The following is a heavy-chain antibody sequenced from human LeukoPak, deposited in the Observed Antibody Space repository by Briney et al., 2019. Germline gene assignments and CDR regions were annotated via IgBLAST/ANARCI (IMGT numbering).Heavy chain of an antibody. J-gene: IGHJ4*02. CDR1: GFTFSSYG. CDR2: ISYDGSNK. D-gene: IGHD5-24*01. Sequence: GGSLRLSCAASGFTFSSYGMHWVRQAPGKGLEWVAVISYDGSNKYYADSVKGRFTISRDNSKNTLYLQMNSLRAEDTAVYYCAKAERWLQEQFDYWGQGTLVTVSS. V-gene: IGHV3-30*18. CDR3: AKAERWLQEQFDY.